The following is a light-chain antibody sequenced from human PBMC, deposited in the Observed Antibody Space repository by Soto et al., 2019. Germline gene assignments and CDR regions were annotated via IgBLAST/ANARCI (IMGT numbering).Light chain of an antibody. Sequence: QSALTQPASVSGSPGQSITISCTGTSSDVGGYNYVSWYQQHPGKAPKLMIYEVSNRPSGVSNRFSGSKSGNTASLTISGLQAEEEADYYCSSYTSSNTLDVFGTGTKVTVL. J-gene: IGLJ1*01. CDR2: EVS. CDR3: SSYTSSNTLDV. CDR1: SSDVGGYNY. V-gene: IGLV2-14*01.